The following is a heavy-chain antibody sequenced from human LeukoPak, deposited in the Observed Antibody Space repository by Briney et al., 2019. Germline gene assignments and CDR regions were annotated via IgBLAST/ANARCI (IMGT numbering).Heavy chain of an antibody. J-gene: IGHJ6*03. V-gene: IGHV1-8*01. D-gene: IGHD6-19*01. CDR2: MNPNSGNT. CDR1: GYTFTSYD. Sequence: ASVRVSCKASGYTFTSYDINWVRQATGQGLEWMGWMNPNSGNTGYAQKFQGRVTMTRNTSISTAYMELSSLRSEDTAVYYCARIYSSGWYLAYYMDVWGKGTTVTVSS. CDR3: ARIYSSGWYLAYYMDV.